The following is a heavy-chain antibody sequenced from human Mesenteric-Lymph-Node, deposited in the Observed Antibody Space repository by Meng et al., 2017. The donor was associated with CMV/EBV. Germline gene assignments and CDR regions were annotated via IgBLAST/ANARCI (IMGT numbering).Heavy chain of an antibody. CDR1: GFIVSSNY. V-gene: IGHV3-66*02. D-gene: IGHD3-3*01. CDR3: ARDADHYDFWSGADY. CDR2: LYTGGTT. J-gene: IGHJ4*02. Sequence: GESLKISCEASGFIVSSNYMSWVRQAPGKGLEWVSVLYTGGTTYYADPVKGRFTISRDNSKSTLYLQMNSLSPEDTAVYYCARDADHYDFWSGADYWGQGTLVTVSS.